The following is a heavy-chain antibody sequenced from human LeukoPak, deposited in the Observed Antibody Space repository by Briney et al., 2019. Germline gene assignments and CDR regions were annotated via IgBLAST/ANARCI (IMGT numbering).Heavy chain of an antibody. V-gene: IGHV1-69*13. J-gene: IGHJ4*02. CDR1: GGTFSSYA. Sequence: GASVKVSCKASGGTFSSYAISWVRQAPGQGLEWMGGIIPIFGTANYAQKFQGRVTITADESTSTAYMELSSLRSEDTAVYYCARDPRNYGSGSYNSDAWGQGTLVTVSS. CDR2: IIPIFGTA. CDR3: ARDPRNYGSGSYNSDA. D-gene: IGHD3-10*01.